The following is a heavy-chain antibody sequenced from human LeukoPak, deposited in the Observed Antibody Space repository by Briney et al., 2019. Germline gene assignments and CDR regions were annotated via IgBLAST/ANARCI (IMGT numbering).Heavy chain of an antibody. CDR1: GGSISSGGYS. CDR2: IYHSGST. V-gene: IGHV4-30-2*01. Sequence: SETLSLTCAVSGGSISSGGYSWSWIRQPPGKGLEWIGYIYHSGSTYYNPSLKSRVTISVDRSKNQFSLKLSSVTAADTAVYYCARGSSSWLRYWFDPWGQGTLVTVSS. D-gene: IGHD6-13*01. CDR3: ARGSSSWLRYWFDP. J-gene: IGHJ5*02.